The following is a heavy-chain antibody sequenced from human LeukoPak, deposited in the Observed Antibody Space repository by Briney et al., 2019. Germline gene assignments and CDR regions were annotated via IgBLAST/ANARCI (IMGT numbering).Heavy chain of an antibody. CDR3: ASSGYSSSWSYY. CDR2: IYYSGST. Sequence: EPSETLSLTCTVSGGSISSYYWSWIRQPPGKGLEWIGYIYYSGSTNYNPSLKSRVTISVDTSKNQFSLKLSSVTAADTAVYYCASSGYSSSWSYYWGQGTLVTVSS. J-gene: IGHJ4*02. D-gene: IGHD6-13*01. V-gene: IGHV4-59*08. CDR1: GGSISSYY.